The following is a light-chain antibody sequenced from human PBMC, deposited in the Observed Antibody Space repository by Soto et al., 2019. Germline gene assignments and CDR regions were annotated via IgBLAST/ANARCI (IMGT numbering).Light chain of an antibody. CDR3: CSYAGRSTFVV. Sequence: QSVLTQPASVSGSPGQSITISCTGTSSDVGSYNLVSWYQQHAGKAPKLMIYEGSKRPSGVSNRFAGSKSGNTASLTICGLQAEDEADYYCCSYAGRSTFVVFGGGTKLTVL. CDR2: EGS. CDR1: SSDVGSYNL. J-gene: IGLJ2*01. V-gene: IGLV2-23*03.